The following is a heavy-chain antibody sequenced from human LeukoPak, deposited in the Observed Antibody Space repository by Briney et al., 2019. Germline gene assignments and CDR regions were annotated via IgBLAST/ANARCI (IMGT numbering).Heavy chain of an antibody. CDR3: ARGIADPYSFDS. V-gene: IGHV4-4*07. J-gene: IGHJ4*02. CDR2: IYSTGST. D-gene: IGHD6-13*01. Sequence: PSETLSLTCTVYGGTINFYYWSWIRQPAGQGLEWIGRIYSTGSTNYSPSLKSRVTMSVDKSKNQFSLNLSSVTAADTAVYYCARGIADPYSFDSWGQGTLVTVSS. CDR1: GGTINFYY.